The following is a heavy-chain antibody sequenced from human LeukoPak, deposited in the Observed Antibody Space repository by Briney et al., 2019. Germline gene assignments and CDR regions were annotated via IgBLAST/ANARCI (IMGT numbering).Heavy chain of an antibody. CDR3: ARHSSSSSWYPFDY. CDR1: GYFISSGYY. V-gene: IGHV4-38-2*02. J-gene: IGHJ4*02. D-gene: IGHD6-13*01. Sequence: SETLSLTCTVSGYFISSGYYWGWIRQPPGKGLQWIGSIHHSGSTYYNPSLKSRVTISVDTSKNQFSLKLSSVTAADTAVYYCARHSSSSSWYPFDYWGQGTLVTVSS. CDR2: IHHSGST.